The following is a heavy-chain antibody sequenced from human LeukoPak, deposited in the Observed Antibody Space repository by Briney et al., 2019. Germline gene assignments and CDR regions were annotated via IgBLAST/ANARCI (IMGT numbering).Heavy chain of an antibody. CDR2: IKQDGSDK. Sequence: PGGSLRLSCATSGFTFSAYWMSWVRQAPGKGLEWVAHIKQDGSDKYYVDSVKGRFTISRDNAKNSLYLQMNSLRAEDTAVYYCAKAPYGDYYDYYFDYWGQGTLVTVSS. CDR3: AKAPYGDYYDYYFDY. J-gene: IGHJ4*02. D-gene: IGHD4-17*01. V-gene: IGHV3-7*01. CDR1: GFTFSAYW.